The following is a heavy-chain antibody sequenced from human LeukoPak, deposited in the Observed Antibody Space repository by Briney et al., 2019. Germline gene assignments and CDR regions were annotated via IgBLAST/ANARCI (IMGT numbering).Heavy chain of an antibody. J-gene: IGHJ5*02. V-gene: IGHV3-30*02. Sequence: QAGGSLRLSCAASGFTFSSDVMHWVRQAPGKGLEWVAFIRYDGSNKYYADSVKGRFTISRDNSKNTLYLQMNSLRAEDTAVYYCARSIRNVYDILTGHSGEGGWFDPWGQGTLVTVSS. CDR3: ARSIRNVYDILTGHSGEGGWFDP. D-gene: IGHD3-9*01. CDR2: IRYDGSNK. CDR1: GFTFSSDV.